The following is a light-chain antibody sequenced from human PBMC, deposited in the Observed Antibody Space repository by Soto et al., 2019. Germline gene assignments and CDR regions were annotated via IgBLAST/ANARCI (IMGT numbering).Light chain of an antibody. V-gene: IGKV2-30*01. CDR2: TVS. Sequence: DVVLTQSPLSLPATLGQPASISCRSSQSLVYSDGNTYLSWFQRRPGHAPRRLIYTVSARDSGVPDRFCGSGSGTDFTLRISRVEAEDVGVYFCMQATHWPYTFGQGTKLEIK. CDR3: MQATHWPYT. CDR1: QSLVYSDGNTY. J-gene: IGKJ2*01.